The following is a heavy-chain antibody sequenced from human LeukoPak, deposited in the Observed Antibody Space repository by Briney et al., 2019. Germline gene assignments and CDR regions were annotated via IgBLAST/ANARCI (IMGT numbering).Heavy chain of an antibody. V-gene: IGHV4-4*02. D-gene: IGHD6-19*01. CDR1: GGSISSSNR. J-gene: IGHJ5*02. Sequence: SETLSLTCAVSGGSISSSNRWSCVRQAPRKGLGWIGEINHSGTTNYNPSLKSRVTISVDKSKNQLSLNLSSVTAADTAVYYCARDRAVAGSSRYFDPWGQGTLVTVSS. CDR3: ARDRAVAGSSRYFDP. CDR2: INHSGTT.